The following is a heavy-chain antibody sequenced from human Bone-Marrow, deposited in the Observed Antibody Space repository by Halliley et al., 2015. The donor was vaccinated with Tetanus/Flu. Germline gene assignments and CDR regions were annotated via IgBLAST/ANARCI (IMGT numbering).Heavy chain of an antibody. CDR2: IYAGGTA. CDR3: ARGGGRYYSPYD. Sequence: SLRLSCAASGFTVNNNYLSWVRQAPGKGLEWVSSIYAGGTAYFADSVRGRFTISRDESKNTVYLQMNNLRVEDTAVYHCARGGGRYYSPYDWGQGPLVAVSS. CDR1: GFTVNNNY. D-gene: IGHD3-10*01. V-gene: IGHV3-53*01. J-gene: IGHJ4*02.